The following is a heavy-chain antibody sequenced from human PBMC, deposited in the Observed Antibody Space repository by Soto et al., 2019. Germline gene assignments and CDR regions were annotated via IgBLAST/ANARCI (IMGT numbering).Heavy chain of an antibody. J-gene: IGHJ6*02. Sequence: SVKVSCKASGGTFSSYAISWVRQAPGQGLEWMGGIIPIFGTANYAQKSQGRVAITADESTSTAYMELSSLRSEDTAVYYCARGTTIFGVVISASNYGMDVWGQGTMVTVS. CDR1: GGTFSSYA. CDR2: IIPIFGTA. V-gene: IGHV1-69*13. D-gene: IGHD3-3*01. CDR3: ARGTTIFGVVISASNYGMDV.